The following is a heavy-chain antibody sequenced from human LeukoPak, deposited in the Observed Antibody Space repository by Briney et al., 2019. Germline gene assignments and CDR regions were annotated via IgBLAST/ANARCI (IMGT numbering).Heavy chain of an antibody. J-gene: IGHJ5*02. V-gene: IGHV4-59*12. CDR2: IYYSGRT. Sequence: SETLSLTCTVSGGSISSYYWSWIRQPPGKGLEWIGYIYYSGRTYYKPSLKSRVTISVDTSKNQLSLKLSSVTAADTAVYYCAREKGDLSPLFDPWDQGPLITVS. D-gene: IGHD2-21*02. CDR3: AREKGDLSPLFDP. CDR1: GGSISSYY.